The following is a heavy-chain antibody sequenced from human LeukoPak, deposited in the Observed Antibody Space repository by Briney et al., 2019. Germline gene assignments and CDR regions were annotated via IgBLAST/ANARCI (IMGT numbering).Heavy chain of an antibody. V-gene: IGHV3-9*03. CDR3: AKDLGDGYNLAPLGY. J-gene: IGHJ4*02. CDR1: GFTFEDYA. Sequence: GGSLRLSCAASGFTFEDYAMHWVRQAPGKGLEWVSGISWNSGSIGYADSVKGRFTISRDNAKNSLYLQMNSLRAEDMALYYCAKDLGDGYNLAPLGYWGQGTLVTVSS. CDR2: ISWNSGSI. D-gene: IGHD5-24*01.